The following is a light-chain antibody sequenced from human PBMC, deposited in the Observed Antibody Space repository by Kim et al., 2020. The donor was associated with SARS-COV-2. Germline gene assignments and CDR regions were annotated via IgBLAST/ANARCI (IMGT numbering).Light chain of an antibody. CDR3: CSYAGSSTLV. CDR2: EVS. Sequence: GQSITISCTGTSNDVGNYNLVSWYQQHPGKAPKPMIYEVSKRPSGVSDRFSGSKSGNTASLTISGLQAEDEADYYCCSYAGSSTLVFGGGTQLTVL. CDR1: SNDVGNYNL. J-gene: IGLJ2*01. V-gene: IGLV2-23*02.